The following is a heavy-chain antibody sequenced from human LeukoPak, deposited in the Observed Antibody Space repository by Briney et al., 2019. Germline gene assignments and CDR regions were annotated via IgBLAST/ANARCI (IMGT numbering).Heavy chain of an antibody. Sequence: KSSETLSLTCTVSGGSISNTNYYWGWIRQPPGKGLEWIGHMYYRGGTARNSSLKSRVTISVDTSKNQSSLKLTSVTASDTAVYYCARGGGRIVATIYYYYYMDVWGKGTTVTVSS. CDR3: ARGGGRIVATIYYYYYMDV. D-gene: IGHD5-12*01. J-gene: IGHJ6*03. V-gene: IGHV4-39*01. CDR1: GGSISNTNYY. CDR2: MYYRGGT.